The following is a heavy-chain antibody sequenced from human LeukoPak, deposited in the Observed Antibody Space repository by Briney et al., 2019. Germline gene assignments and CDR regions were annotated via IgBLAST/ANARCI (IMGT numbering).Heavy chain of an antibody. V-gene: IGHV1-2*02. Sequence: ASVKVSCKTSGYTFSDYYIHWIRQAPGQGREWVGWINPNSGDTDYAQKFQGRVTVTRDTSISTAYMELGRLRSDDTAVYSCARLPRGGYYPYWGQXTLVTVS. CDR2: INPNSGDT. J-gene: IGHJ4*02. CDR3: ARLPRGGYYPY. D-gene: IGHD3-3*01. CDR1: GYTFSDYY.